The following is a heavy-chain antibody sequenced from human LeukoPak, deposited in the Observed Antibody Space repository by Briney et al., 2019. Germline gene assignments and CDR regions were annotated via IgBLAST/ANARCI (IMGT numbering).Heavy chain of an antibody. CDR1: GFTFSSYD. V-gene: IGHV3-30*03. CDR3: ARAYNSGWYGDFDY. D-gene: IGHD6-19*01. Sequence: PGGSLRLSCAASGFTFSSYDISWVRQAPGKGLEWVAVISYDGSNKYYADSVKGRFTISRDNSKNTLYLQMNSLRAEDTAVYYCARAYNSGWYGDFDYWGQGILVTVSS. CDR2: ISYDGSNK. J-gene: IGHJ4*02.